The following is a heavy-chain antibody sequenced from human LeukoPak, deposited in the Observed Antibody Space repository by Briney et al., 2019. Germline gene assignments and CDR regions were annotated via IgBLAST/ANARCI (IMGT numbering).Heavy chain of an antibody. V-gene: IGHV1-18*01. D-gene: IGHD1-26*01. CDR1: GSTFSSYG. CDR2: VSPFNGNT. CDR3: ARRGGSYSHSDF. J-gene: IGHJ4*02. Sequence: ASVKVSCKASGSTFSSYGIIWVRQAPGQGLQWMGWVSPFNGNTDYAPKLQGRVTMTTDTSTTTAYMELRSLTSDDTAVYYCARRGGSYSHSDFWGQGTLVTVSS.